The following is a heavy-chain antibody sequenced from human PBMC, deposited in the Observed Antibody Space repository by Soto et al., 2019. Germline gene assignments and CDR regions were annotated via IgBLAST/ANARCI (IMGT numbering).Heavy chain of an antibody. D-gene: IGHD3-22*01. Sequence: GASVKPSSKACRYTFASYDMNSLHQATGQGLEWMGWMNPNSGNTGYAQKFQGRVTMTRNTSISTAYMELSSLRSEDTAVYYCARGGTYCYVSSVYGLEYWGQGTLVTVSS. CDR3: ARGGTYCYVSSVYGLEY. V-gene: IGHV1-8*01. J-gene: IGHJ4*02. CDR1: RYTFASYD. CDR2: MNPNSGNT.